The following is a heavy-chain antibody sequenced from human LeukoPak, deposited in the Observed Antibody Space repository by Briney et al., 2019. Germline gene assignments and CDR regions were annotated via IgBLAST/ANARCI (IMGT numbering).Heavy chain of an antibody. Sequence: PWETLSLTCAVYGESFSGHYCTWIRQPPGKGLEWIGEIHFSGSTYYNPSLRSRVTMSLDTSKNQFSLKLTSLTAADTAIYYCARGADAYKGGNDWGQGTLVTVSS. J-gene: IGHJ4*02. D-gene: IGHD5-24*01. CDR1: GESFSGHY. V-gene: IGHV4-34*01. CDR3: ARGADAYKGGND. CDR2: IHFSGST.